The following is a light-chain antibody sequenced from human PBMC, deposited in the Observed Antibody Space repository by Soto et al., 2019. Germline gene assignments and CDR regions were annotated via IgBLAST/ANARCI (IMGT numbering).Light chain of an antibody. CDR2: DAS. CDR1: QSISSW. J-gene: IGKJ1*01. Sequence: DIQMTQSPSTLSAYVGDRVTITCRASQSISSWLAWYQQKPGKAPKLLIYDASSLESGVPSRFSGSGSGTDFTLTISRMEPEDFAVYCCQQYGSSPRTFGQGTKV. V-gene: IGKV1-5*01. CDR3: QQYGSSPRT.